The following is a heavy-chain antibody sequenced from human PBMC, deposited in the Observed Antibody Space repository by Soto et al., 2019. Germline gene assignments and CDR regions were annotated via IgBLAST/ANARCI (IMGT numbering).Heavy chain of an antibody. CDR1: GGTFSSYA. Sequence: QVQLVQSGAEVKKPGSSVKVSCKASGGTFSSYAISWVRQAPGQGLEWMGGIIPIFGTANYAQKFQGRVTITADESTSTAYMELSGLRSEDTAVYYCARARHCGGDCYSCDYWGQGTLVTVSS. CDR3: ARARHCGGDCYSCDY. D-gene: IGHD2-21*02. J-gene: IGHJ4*02. CDR2: IIPIFGTA. V-gene: IGHV1-69*01.